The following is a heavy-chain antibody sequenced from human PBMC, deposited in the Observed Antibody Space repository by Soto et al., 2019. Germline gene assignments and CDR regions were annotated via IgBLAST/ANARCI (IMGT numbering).Heavy chain of an antibody. CDR1: GGTFSSYT. V-gene: IGHV1-69*02. Sequence: QVQLVQSGAEVKKPGSSVKVSCKASGGTFSSYTISWVRQAPGQGLEWMGRIIPILGIANYAQKFQGRVTITADKSTSTAYMELSSLRSEDTAVYYCARSPPHYGDYHKPLGIDYWGQGTLVTVSS. CDR2: IIPILGIA. J-gene: IGHJ4*02. D-gene: IGHD4-17*01. CDR3: ARSPPHYGDYHKPLGIDY.